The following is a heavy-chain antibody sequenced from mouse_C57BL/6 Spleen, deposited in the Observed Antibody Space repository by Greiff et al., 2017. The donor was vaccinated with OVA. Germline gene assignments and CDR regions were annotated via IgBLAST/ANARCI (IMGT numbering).Heavy chain of an antibody. CDR3: ARDGSSAMDY. Sequence: EVMLVESEGGLVQPGSSMKLSCTASGFTFSDYYMAWVRQVPEKGLEWVANINYDGSSTYYLDSLKSRFIISRDNAKNILYLQMSSLKSEDTATYYCARDGSSAMDYWGQGTSVTVSS. CDR2: INYDGSST. J-gene: IGHJ4*01. CDR1: GFTFSDYY. D-gene: IGHD1-1*01. V-gene: IGHV5-16*01.